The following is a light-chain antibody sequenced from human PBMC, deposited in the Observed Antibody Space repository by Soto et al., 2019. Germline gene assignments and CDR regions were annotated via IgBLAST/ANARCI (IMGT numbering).Light chain of an antibody. CDR1: QSISSY. J-gene: IGKJ1*01. CDR2: KAS. CDR3: QQSNDYART. Sequence: IQLTQSPSSLSANVGDRVTITCRASQSISSYLAWYQQKPGKSPKLLIYKASSLESGVPSRFSGSGSETEFTLTISSLQPEDVAIYYCQQSNDYARTFGQGTKVDNK. V-gene: IGKV1-5*03.